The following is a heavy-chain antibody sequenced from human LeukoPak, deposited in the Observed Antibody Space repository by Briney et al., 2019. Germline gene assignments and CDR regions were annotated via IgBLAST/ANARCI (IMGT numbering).Heavy chain of an antibody. D-gene: IGHD5-24*01. CDR1: GFTFSSYW. V-gene: IGHV3-30*02. J-gene: IGHJ4*02. CDR3: AKDVEMATPTGY. Sequence: GGSLRLSCAASGFTFSSYWMTWVRQAPGKGLEWVAFIRYDGSNKYYADSVKGRFTISRDNSKNTLYLQMNSLRAEDTAVYYCAKDVEMATPTGYWGQGTLVTVSS. CDR2: IRYDGSNK.